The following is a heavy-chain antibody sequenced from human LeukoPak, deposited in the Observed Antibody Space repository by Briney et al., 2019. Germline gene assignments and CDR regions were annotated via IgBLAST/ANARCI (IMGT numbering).Heavy chain of an antibody. Sequence: PGGSLRLSCAASGFTFSSYAMHWVRQAPGKGLEYVSAISSNGGSTYYANSVKGRFTIPRDNSKNTLYLQMGSLRAEDMAVYYCARVDGGYWGQGTLVTVSS. CDR2: ISSNGGST. CDR1: GFTFSSYA. D-gene: IGHD3-16*01. V-gene: IGHV3-64*01. J-gene: IGHJ4*02. CDR3: ARVDGGY.